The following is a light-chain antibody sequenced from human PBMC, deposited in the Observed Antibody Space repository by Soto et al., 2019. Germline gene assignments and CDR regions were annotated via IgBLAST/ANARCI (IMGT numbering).Light chain of an antibody. CDR1: SSDVGGYNY. J-gene: IGLJ2*01. V-gene: IGLV2-14*01. CDR2: DVS. Sequence: QSALTQPASVSGSPGQSIPISCTGTSSDVGGYNYVSWYQQHPGKAPKLMIYDVSNRPSGVSNRFSGSKSGNTASLTISGLQAEDEADYYCSSYTSSSTLVVFGGGNKLTVL. CDR3: SSYTSSSTLVV.